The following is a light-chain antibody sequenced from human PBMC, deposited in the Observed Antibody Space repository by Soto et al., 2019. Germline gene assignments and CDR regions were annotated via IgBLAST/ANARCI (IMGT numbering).Light chain of an antibody. V-gene: IGKV1-6*01. CDR3: LQDYDYPLP. CDR1: QGIRND. J-gene: IGKJ4*01. Sequence: AIQMTQSPSSLSASVGDRVTITCRASQGIRNDLGWYQQKPGKATKLLIYAASSLQSGVPSRFSGSGSGTDFTLTISSLQPEDFATYYCLQDYDYPLPFGGATKVDIK. CDR2: AAS.